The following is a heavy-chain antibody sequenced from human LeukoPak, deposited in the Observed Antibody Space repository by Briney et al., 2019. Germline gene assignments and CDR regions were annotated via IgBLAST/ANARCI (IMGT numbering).Heavy chain of an antibody. V-gene: IGHV3-15*01. CDR1: GFIFSNAW. CDR3: ARGFVVVPAAADYYYYYMDV. D-gene: IGHD2-2*01. CDR2: IKTSTDGGTT. J-gene: IGHJ6*03. Sequence: GGSLRLSCAASGFIFSNAWMNWVRQAPGKGLEWVGRIKTSTDGGTTDYAAPVKGRFTISRDDSKNTLYLLMNSLKTEDTAVYYCARGFVVVPAAADYYYYYMDVWGKGTTVTVSS.